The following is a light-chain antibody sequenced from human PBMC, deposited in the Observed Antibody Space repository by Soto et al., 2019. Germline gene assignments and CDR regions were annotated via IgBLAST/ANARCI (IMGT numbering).Light chain of an antibody. CDR3: QPSSTLPHP. Sequence: ENALTQSPGTLSLSPGERATLSCGASQSVTNSFFAWYQQKPGQAPRLLISGVSSRATGIPDRFSGSGSGTDFTLTISSLEHEDVVVYHCQPSSTLPHPFGQGTKLEVK. J-gene: IGKJ2*01. V-gene: IGKV3-20*01. CDR1: QSVTNSF. CDR2: GVS.